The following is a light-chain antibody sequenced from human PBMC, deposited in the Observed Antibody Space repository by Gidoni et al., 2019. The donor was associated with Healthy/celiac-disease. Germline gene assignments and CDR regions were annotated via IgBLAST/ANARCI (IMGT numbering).Light chain of an antibody. CDR3: QQSYSTPRGT. CDR2: AAS. J-gene: IGKJ1*01. CDR1: QSISSY. V-gene: IGKV1-39*01. Sequence: DIQMTQSPSSLSASVGDRVTITCRASQSISSYLNWYQQKPGKAPKLLIYAASSLQSGVPSRFSGRGSGKDFTLTISSMQPEDFATYYCQQSYSTPRGTFGQGTKVEIK.